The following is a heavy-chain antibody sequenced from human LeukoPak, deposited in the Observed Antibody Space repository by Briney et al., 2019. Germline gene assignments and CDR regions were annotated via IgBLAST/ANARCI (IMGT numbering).Heavy chain of an antibody. CDR1: GFTFSSYA. CDR3: AKDPKKGIFGVVIGWFDP. D-gene: IGHD3-3*01. V-gene: IGHV3-30-3*01. J-gene: IGHJ5*02. CDR2: ISYDGSNK. Sequence: GGSLRLSCAASGFTFSSYAMHWVRQAPGKGLEWVADISYDGSNKYYADSVKGRFTISRDNSKNTLYLQMNSLRAEDTAVYYCAKDPKKGIFGVVIGWFDPWGQGTLVTVSS.